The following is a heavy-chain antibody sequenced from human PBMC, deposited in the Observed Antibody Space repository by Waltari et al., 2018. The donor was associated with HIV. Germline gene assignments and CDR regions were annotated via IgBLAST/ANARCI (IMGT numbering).Heavy chain of an antibody. CDR2: ISSSSSTI. D-gene: IGHD6-6*01. V-gene: IGHV3-48*01. Sequence: EVQLVESGGGLLQPGGSLRLSCAASGFTFSSYSMNWVRQAPAKGLEWGSYISSSSSTIYSADSVKGRFTISRDNAKNSLYLQMNSLRAEDTAVYYCARSKYSSSSGFDLWGRGTLVTVSS. CDR3: ARSKYSSSSGFDL. CDR1: GFTFSSYS. J-gene: IGHJ2*01.